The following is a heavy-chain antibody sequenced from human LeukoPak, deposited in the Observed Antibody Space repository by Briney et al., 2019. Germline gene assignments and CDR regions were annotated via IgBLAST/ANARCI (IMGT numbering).Heavy chain of an antibody. J-gene: IGHJ6*02. CDR2: IYYSGST. Sequence: SETLSVTCTVSGGSISSGGYYWSWIRQHPGKGLEWIGYIYYSGSTYYNPSLKSRVTISVDTSKNQFSLKLSSVTAADTAVYYCARDQLLWFGEPPRIYYYYGMDVWGQGTTVTVSS. CDR1: GGSISSGGYY. CDR3: ARDQLLWFGEPPRIYYYYGMDV. D-gene: IGHD3-10*01. V-gene: IGHV4-31*03.